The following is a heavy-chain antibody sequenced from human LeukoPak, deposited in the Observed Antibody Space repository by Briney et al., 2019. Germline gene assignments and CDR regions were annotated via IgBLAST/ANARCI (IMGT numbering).Heavy chain of an antibody. J-gene: IGHJ1*01. CDR1: GCSFTSYY. CDR2: INPSGGST. V-gene: IGHV1-46*01. CDR3: ARDLMRYYDSSGYSGIQH. D-gene: IGHD3-22*01. Sequence: ASVKVSCKTSGCSFTSYYIHWVRQAPGQGLEWMGVINPSGGSTSYTQKFQGRVTMTRDTSTSTVYMELSSLTSEDTAVYYCARDLMRYYDSSGYSGIQHWGQGTLVTVSS.